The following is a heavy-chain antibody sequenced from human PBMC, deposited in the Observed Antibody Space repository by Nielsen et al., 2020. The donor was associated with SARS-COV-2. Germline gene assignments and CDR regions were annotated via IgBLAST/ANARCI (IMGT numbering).Heavy chain of an antibody. V-gene: IGHV3-74*01. CDR3: VRVRDDGYYYDTGPFDY. D-gene: IGHD1-26*01. Sequence: GESLKISCAASGFTFSNYYMNWVRQAPGKGLMWVSRIKTDGSRTDYADSVKGRFTISRDNARDTLYLEMNSLSAEDTAVYYCVRVRDDGYYYDTGPFDYWGQGALVTVSS. J-gene: IGHJ4*02. CDR1: GFTFSNYY. CDR2: IKTDGSRT.